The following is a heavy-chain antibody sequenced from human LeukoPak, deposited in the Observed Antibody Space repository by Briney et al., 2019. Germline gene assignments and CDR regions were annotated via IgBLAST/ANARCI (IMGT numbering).Heavy chain of an antibody. CDR3: ARDLKDDYYDSSGYYYYYYYMDV. J-gene: IGHJ6*03. Sequence: PGGSLRLSCAASRFTFSRYWMSWVRQAPGKGLEWVANVKQDGSEKCYVDSVKGRFTISRDNAKNSLYLQMNSLRAEDTAVYYCARDLKDDYYDSSGYYYYYYYMDVWGKGTTVTVSS. V-gene: IGHV3-7*01. CDR2: VKQDGSEK. D-gene: IGHD3-22*01. CDR1: RFTFSRYW.